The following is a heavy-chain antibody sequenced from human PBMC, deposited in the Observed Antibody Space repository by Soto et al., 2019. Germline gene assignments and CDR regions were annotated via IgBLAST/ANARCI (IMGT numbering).Heavy chain of an antibody. CDR2: ITPIFGTP. CDR1: GGTFSRYA. Sequence: QVQLVQSGTEVKKPGSSVKVSCKASGGTFSRYAINWVRQAPGQGLEWMGGITPIFGTPNYAQKFQGRVTIIADGSTKTAYMELRRLRSEDTAVYYCAQTLGLAVSGPGRFDLWGRGTLVTVTS. CDR3: AQTLGLAVSGPGRFDL. V-gene: IGHV1-69*12. D-gene: IGHD6-19*01. J-gene: IGHJ2*01.